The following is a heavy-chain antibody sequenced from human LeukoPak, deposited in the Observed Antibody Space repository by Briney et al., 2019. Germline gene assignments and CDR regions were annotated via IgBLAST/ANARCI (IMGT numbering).Heavy chain of an antibody. CDR1: GFPVSSNY. CDR2: IYRDGST. V-gene: IGHV3-66*01. D-gene: IGHD2-21*02. Sequence: GSLRLSCAASGFPVSSNYVSWVRQAPGKGLEWVSVIYRDGSTYYADSVKGRFTISRDNSKNTLYLQMNNLRVEDTAVYYCARVMTAITNWFDPWGQGTLVTVSS. CDR3: ARVMTAITNWFDP. J-gene: IGHJ5*02.